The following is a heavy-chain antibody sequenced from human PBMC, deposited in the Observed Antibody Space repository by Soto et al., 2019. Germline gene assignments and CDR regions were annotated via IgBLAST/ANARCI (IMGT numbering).Heavy chain of an antibody. V-gene: IGHV3-23*01. D-gene: IGHD2-15*01. CDR1: GFTFSSHA. CDR3: ARDLWWYLH. J-gene: IGHJ4*02. CDR2: ISAGSEGA. Sequence: EVQLLESGGGLVQPGGALRLSCAASGFTFSSHAMSWVRQAPGKGLEWISSISAGSEGAYYADSVRGRFTISRDNSNNPLFLQINSLRAEDTGVFYCARDLWWYLHWGQGTLVTVSS.